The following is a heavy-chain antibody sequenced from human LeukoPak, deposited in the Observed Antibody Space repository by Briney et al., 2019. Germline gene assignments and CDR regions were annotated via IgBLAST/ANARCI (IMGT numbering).Heavy chain of an antibody. J-gene: IGHJ1*01. CDR3: AKDYDTVTTCEYFQH. Sequence: PGASLRLSCAASGFTFSSYAMSWVRQAPGKGLEWVSAISGSGGSTYYADSVKGRFTISRDNSKNTLYLQMNSLRAEDTAVYYCAKDYDTVTTCEYFQHWGQGTLVTVSS. V-gene: IGHV3-23*01. CDR2: ISGSGGST. D-gene: IGHD4-17*01. CDR1: GFTFSSYA.